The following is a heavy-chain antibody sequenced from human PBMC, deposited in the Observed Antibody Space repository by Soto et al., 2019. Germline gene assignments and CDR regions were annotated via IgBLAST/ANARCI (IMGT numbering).Heavy chain of an antibody. J-gene: IGHJ4*02. Sequence: PGGSLRLSCAASGFIFRDFWMSWVRQAPGRGLEWVANVKPDGSDKYYVDSVRGRFTISRDNAKDSLYLQLSSLRAEDTAVYYCATETHWSFDYWGQGALVTVS. CDR2: VKPDGSDK. D-gene: IGHD2-8*02. CDR3: ATETHWSFDY. CDR1: GFIFRDFW. V-gene: IGHV3-7*01.